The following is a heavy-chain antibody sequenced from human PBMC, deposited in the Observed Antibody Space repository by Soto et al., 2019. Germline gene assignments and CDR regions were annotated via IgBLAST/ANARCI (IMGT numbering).Heavy chain of an antibody. CDR3: PPSRGLYAGMGD. D-gene: IGHD2-8*01. CDR2: IMAVFGTA. Sequence: QVHLVQSGTEVKKPGSSVKVSCKASGGNFRDYAISWVRQAPGQGPEWMGGIMAVFGTATYAQKFQGRVTTSAHEHTTPSYLDLSSRTAGDAAVYYCPPSRGLYAGMGDWGQGTTVNDSS. V-gene: IGHV1-69*01. CDR1: GGNFRDYA. J-gene: IGHJ6*02.